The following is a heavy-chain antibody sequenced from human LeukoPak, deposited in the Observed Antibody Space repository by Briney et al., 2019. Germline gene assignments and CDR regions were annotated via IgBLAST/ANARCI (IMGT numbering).Heavy chain of an antibody. V-gene: IGHV1-69*04. Sequence: GASVKVSCKASGYTFTSYGISWVRQAPGQGLEWMGRIIPILGIANYAQKFQGRVTITADKSTSTAYMELSSLRSEDTAVYYCARESWRVRASFTFDYWGQGTLVTVSS. D-gene: IGHD3-16*01. J-gene: IGHJ4*02. CDR2: IIPILGIA. CDR1: GYTFTSYG. CDR3: ARESWRVRASFTFDY.